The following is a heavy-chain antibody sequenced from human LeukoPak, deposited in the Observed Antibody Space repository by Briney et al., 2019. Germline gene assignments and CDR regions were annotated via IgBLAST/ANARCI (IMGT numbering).Heavy chain of an antibody. CDR3: ARHEGYCISSSCSDTFDI. J-gene: IGHJ3*02. V-gene: IGHV5-51*01. D-gene: IGHD2-2*01. Sequence: GESLKISCKGSGYKFPTYWIGWVRQMPGKGLEWMGIIYPDDSDTRYSPSFQGLVTISADKSISTAYLQWSSLKASDTAMHYCARHEGYCISSSCSDTFDIWGQGTMVTVSS. CDR2: IYPDDSDT. CDR1: GYKFPTYW.